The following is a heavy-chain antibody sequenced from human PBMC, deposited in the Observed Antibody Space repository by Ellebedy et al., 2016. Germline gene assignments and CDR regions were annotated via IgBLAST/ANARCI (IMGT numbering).Heavy chain of an antibody. CDR3: VRGVGGTSLNWFDP. CDR2: ISGGGDIT. V-gene: IGHV3-23*01. Sequence: GGSLRLSXVASGFAFRNFFMTWVRQAPGGGLEWVSTISGGGDITVSADSVKGRFTISRDNAKNSLYLQMNSLRAEDTAVYYCVRGVGGTSLNWFDPWGQGTLVTVSS. D-gene: IGHD3-16*01. CDR1: GFAFRNFF. J-gene: IGHJ5*02.